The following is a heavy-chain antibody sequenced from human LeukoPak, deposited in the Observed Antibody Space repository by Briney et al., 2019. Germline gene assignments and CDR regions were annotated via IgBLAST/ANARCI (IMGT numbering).Heavy chain of an antibody. CDR1: GGSFSGYY. Sequence: PSETLSLTCAVYGGSFSGYYWSWIRQPPGKGLEWIGEINHSGSTNYNPSLKSRVTISVDTSKNQFSLKLSSVTAADTAVYYCARQGRITMVRGVINYWGQGTLVTVSS. J-gene: IGHJ4*02. D-gene: IGHD3-10*01. V-gene: IGHV4-34*01. CDR3: ARQGRITMVRGVINY. CDR2: INHSGST.